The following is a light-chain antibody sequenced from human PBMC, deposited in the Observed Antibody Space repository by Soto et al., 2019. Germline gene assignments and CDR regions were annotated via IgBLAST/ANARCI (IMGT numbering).Light chain of an antibody. Sequence: EIVMKQSPATLSVSPGERATLSCRASQSVSSNLAWYQQKPGQATRLLIYGASTRATGIPARFSGSGSGTEFTLTISSLQSEDFSVYYCQQYNNWPWTFGQGTKVEIK. CDR2: GAS. J-gene: IGKJ1*01. CDR3: QQYNNWPWT. CDR1: QSVSSN. V-gene: IGKV3-15*01.